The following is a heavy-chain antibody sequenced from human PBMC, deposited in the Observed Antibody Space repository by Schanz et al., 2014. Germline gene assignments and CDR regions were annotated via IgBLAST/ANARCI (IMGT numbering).Heavy chain of an antibody. CDR2: ISTSGTYM. Sequence: EVQLMESGGGLVKPGGSLRLSCVASGFAFSSFAMTWVRQAPGRGLEWVSSISTSGTYMYIADTLKGRLNISRDDAKKSMYRQMNNLRAEDKAVYYSVRVSFADPRLYRGMDKDIDYWGQGTLVTVSS. CDR1: GFAFSSFA. V-gene: IGHV3-21*01. D-gene: IGHD5-18*01. J-gene: IGHJ4*02. CDR3: VRVSFADPRLYRGMDKDIDY.